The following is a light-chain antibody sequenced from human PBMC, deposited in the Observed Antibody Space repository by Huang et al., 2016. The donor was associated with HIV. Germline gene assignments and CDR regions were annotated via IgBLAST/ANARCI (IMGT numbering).Light chain of an antibody. Sequence: DIQMTQSPSSLSASVGDRVTITCRASQSISSFLHWYQQKPGKAPKLLIYAASNLRSGVPSRFSGSGSGTDFTLTINSLQPEDFATYYCQQSYSSPQTFGQGTKLEI. CDR1: QSISSF. CDR3: QQSYSSPQT. CDR2: AAS. V-gene: IGKV1-39*01. J-gene: IGKJ2*01.